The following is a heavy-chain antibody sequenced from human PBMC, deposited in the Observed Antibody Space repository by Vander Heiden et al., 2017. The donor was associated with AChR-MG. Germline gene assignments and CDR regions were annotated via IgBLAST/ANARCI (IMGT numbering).Heavy chain of an antibody. D-gene: IGHD6-19*01. Sequence: QVQLVQSGAEVEKPGASVTVSCTASGYTFSGYYLHWVRQAPGRGLEWMGWINPHNGGTNYAQKFQGRVSITRDTSISTAYMELSGLKSDDTAVYYCARDRSAYGSGWNYWYFDLWGRGTLVTVSS. J-gene: IGHJ2*01. CDR1: GYTFSGYY. CDR3: ARDRSAYGSGWNYWYFDL. CDR2: INPHNGGT. V-gene: IGHV1-2*02.